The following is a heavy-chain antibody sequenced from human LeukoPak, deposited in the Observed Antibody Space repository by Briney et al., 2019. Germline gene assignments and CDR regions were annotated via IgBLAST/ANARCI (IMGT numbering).Heavy chain of an antibody. CDR3: ATVNDY. CDR2: VTDDGSVT. Sequence: GGSLRLSCVAPGISLNEYWMHWVRQFPGRGLEWVAGVTDDGSVTYYADSVRGRFTISRDNVRNTIYLHMFSLRVEDTGLYYCATVNDYWGLGTLVTVSS. J-gene: IGHJ4*02. CDR1: GISLNEYW. V-gene: IGHV3-74*01.